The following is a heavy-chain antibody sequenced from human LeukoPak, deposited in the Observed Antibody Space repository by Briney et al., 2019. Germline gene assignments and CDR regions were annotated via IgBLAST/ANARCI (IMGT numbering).Heavy chain of an antibody. J-gene: IGHJ4*02. CDR1: GYSISSNNW. D-gene: IGHD6-19*01. CDR2: IYYSGST. V-gene: IGHV4-28*03. Sequence: PSETLSLTXAVSGYSISSNNWWAWIRQPPGEGLEWIGYIYYSGSTYYNPSLKSRVTMSVDTSRNQFSLKLSSVTAVDTAVYYCARGVGYSSGWYFFDYWGQGTLVTVSS. CDR3: ARGVGYSSGWYFFDY.